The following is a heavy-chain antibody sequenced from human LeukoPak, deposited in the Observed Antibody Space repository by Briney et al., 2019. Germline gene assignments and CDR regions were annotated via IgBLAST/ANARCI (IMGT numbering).Heavy chain of an antibody. CDR1: GFTFSSYS. D-gene: IGHD6-13*01. CDR3: AKHSRLAAAGIPDP. CDR2: FSGSGGST. J-gene: IGHJ5*02. V-gene: IGHV3-23*01. Sequence: GGSLRLSCAASGFTFSSYSTNWVRQAPGKGLEWVSTFSGSGGSTYYADSVKGRFTISRDNSKNTLYLQMNSLRAEDTAVYYCAKHSRLAAAGIPDPWGQGTLVTVSS.